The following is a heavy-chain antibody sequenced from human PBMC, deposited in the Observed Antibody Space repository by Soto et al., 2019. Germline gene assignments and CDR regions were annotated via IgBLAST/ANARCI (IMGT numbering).Heavy chain of an antibody. CDR3: ARTRIMDV. V-gene: IGHV4-34*01. CDR1: GGSLIGYY. CDR2: INHSGST. Sequence: SETLSLTCAVYGGSLIGYYGNWIRQSPWKGLEWIGEINHSGSTNYNPSLKSRVTISIDTSKNQFSLKLSSVTAADTAVYYCARTRIMDVWGQGTTVTVSS. D-gene: IGHD2-15*01. J-gene: IGHJ6*02.